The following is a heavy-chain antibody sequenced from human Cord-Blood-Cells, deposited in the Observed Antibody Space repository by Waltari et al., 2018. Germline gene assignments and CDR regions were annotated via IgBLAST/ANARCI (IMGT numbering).Heavy chain of an antibody. D-gene: IGHD3-22*01. Sequence: QVQLQQWGAGLLKPSETLSLTCAVYGGSFSGYYWSWIRQPPGKGLEWIGEINHSGSTNYNPSPKSRVTISVDTSKNQFSLKLSSVTAADTAVYYCARGGRITMIVVVKKAFDYWDQGTLVTVSS. CDR2: INHSGST. CDR1: GGSFSGYY. J-gene: IGHJ4*02. V-gene: IGHV4-34*01. CDR3: ARGGRITMIVVVKKAFDY.